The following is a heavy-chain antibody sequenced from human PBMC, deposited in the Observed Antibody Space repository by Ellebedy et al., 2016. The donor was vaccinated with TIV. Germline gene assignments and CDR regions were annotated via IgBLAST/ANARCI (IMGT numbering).Heavy chain of an antibody. CDR3: ARAWIPYGLDV. CDR1: GFTFSAFG. D-gene: IGHD5-12*01. J-gene: IGHJ6*02. Sequence: PGESLKISCTASGFTFSAFGIHWVRQAPGKGLEWVAHIWYDGSDQYYADSVKGRFTISRDNSKSTLYLQMSSLRGEDTAVYYCARAWIPYGLDVWGHGTTVTVSS. V-gene: IGHV3-33*01. CDR2: IWYDGSDQ.